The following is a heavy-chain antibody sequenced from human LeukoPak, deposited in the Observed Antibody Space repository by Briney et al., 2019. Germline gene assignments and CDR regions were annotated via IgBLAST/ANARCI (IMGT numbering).Heavy chain of an antibody. J-gene: IGHJ5*01. V-gene: IGHV3-11*04. D-gene: IGHD6-19*01. CDR1: RFTFSDYY. CDR2: ISSSGSTI. Sequence: PGGSLRDSRVASRFTFSDYYMTWIRQAPGKGLEWVSYISSSGSTIYYADSVKGRFTVSRDKAKNSLYLQMNSLRAEDTAVYYCAREASSGWFDCWGQGNLGSVSS. CDR3: AREASSGWFDC.